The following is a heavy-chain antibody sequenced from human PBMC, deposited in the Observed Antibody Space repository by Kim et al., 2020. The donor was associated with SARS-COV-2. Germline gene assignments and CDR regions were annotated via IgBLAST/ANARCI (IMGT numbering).Heavy chain of an antibody. Sequence: GGSLRLSCSPAGFTFSTYVMHWVRRAPGKGLESVSTIDNDGGCTYYADSVKGRFTISRDNSKNTLYLQMSSLGAEDTALYYCVREAYTGSFSEGRGAFDMWGQGTMVTVSS. D-gene: IGHD1-26*01. V-gene: IGHV3-64D*06. CDR2: IDNDGGCT. J-gene: IGHJ3*02. CDR3: VREAYTGSFSEGRGAFDM. CDR1: GFTFSTYV.